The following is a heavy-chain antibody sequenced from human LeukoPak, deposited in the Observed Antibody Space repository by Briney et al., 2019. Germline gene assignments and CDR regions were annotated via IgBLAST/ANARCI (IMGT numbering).Heavy chain of an antibody. CDR2: ISHSGST. Sequence: PSETLSLTCAVYGGSFSGYYWSWIRQPPGKGLEWIGEISHSGSTNYNPSLKSRVTISVDTSKNQFSLKLSSVTAADTAVYYCARAVAGSFFDYWGQGTLVTVSS. D-gene: IGHD6-19*01. V-gene: IGHV4-34*01. J-gene: IGHJ4*02. CDR1: GGSFSGYY. CDR3: ARAVAGSFFDY.